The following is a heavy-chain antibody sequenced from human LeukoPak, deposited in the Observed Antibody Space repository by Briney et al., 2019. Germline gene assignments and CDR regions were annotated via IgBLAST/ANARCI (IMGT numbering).Heavy chain of an antibody. CDR1: GFTFSIYG. CDR2: IRYDGSNK. V-gene: IGHV3-30*02. Sequence: GGSLRLSCAASGFTFSIYGMHWVRQAPGKGLEWVAFIRYDGSNKYYADSVKGRFTISRDNSKNTLYLQMNSLRAGDTAVYYCAKDNRGYSYGYDWFDPWGQGTLVTVSS. J-gene: IGHJ5*02. CDR3: AKDNRGYSYGYDWFDP. D-gene: IGHD5-18*01.